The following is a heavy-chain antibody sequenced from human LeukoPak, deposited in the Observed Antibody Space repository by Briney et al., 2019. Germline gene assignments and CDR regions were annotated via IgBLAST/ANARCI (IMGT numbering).Heavy chain of an antibody. D-gene: IGHD3-3*01. CDR3: ARKNRITIFGVVGPYYMDV. CDR1: GYTFTSYD. Sequence: GASVKVSCKASGYTFTSYDINWVRQATGQGLGWMGWMNPNSSNTGYAQKFQGRVTMTRNTSISTAYMELSSLRSEDTAVYYCARKNRITIFGVVGPYYMDVWGKGTTVTVSS. V-gene: IGHV1-8*01. CDR2: MNPNSSNT. J-gene: IGHJ6*03.